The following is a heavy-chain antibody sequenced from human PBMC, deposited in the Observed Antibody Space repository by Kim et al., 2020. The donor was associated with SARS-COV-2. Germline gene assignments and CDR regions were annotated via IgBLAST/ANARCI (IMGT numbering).Heavy chain of an antibody. D-gene: IGHD4-17*01. J-gene: IGHJ4*02. CDR1: GYTFPIYA. V-gene: IGHV1-3*01. CDR2: INAGNGIT. CDR3: ARRTDYQNFDY. Sequence: ASVKVSCKPSGYTFPIYAIHWVRQAPGQRLEWMGWINAGNGITYYSQKFQGRVTFSRDTFATTAYMELGSLRSEDTAVYYCARRTDYQNFDYWGQGTLVT.